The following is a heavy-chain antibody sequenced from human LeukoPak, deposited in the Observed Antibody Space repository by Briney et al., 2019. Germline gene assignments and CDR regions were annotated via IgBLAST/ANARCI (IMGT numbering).Heavy chain of an antibody. J-gene: IGHJ4*02. CDR1: GGSFSGYY. CDR2: ISYSGST. V-gene: IGHV4-59*01. CDR3: ARAQSNMYGDYGRLFDY. Sequence: SETLSLTCAVYGGSFSGYYWSWIRQSPGKGLEWIGYISYSGSTNYNPSLKSRVTISVDTSKNQFSLKMNSVTAADTAVYYCARAQSNMYGDYGRLFDYWGQGTLVTVSS. D-gene: IGHD4-17*01.